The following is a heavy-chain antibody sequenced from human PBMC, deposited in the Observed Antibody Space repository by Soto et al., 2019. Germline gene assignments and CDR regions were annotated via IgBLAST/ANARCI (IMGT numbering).Heavy chain of an antibody. CDR2: IKQDGSEK. V-gene: IGHV3-7*03. J-gene: IGHJ3*02. CDR1: GFTFSSYW. CDR3: ARDFIAVAGTDAFDI. Sequence: GESLRLSCAASGFTFSSYWMSWVRQAPGKGLEWVANIKQDGSEKYYVDSVKGRFTISRDNAKNSLYLQMNSLRAEDTAVYYCARDFIAVAGTDAFDIWGQGTMVTVSS. D-gene: IGHD6-19*01.